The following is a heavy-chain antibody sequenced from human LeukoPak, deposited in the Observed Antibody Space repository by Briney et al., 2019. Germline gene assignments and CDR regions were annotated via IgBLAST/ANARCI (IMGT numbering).Heavy chain of an antibody. CDR2: INHSGST. CDR3: ARVFNRAYVSY. Sequence: PSETLSLTCAVYGGSFSGYYWSWIRQPPGKGLEWIGEINHSGSTNYNPSLKSRVTISVDTSKNQFSLKLSSVTAADTAVYYCARVFNRAYVSYWGQGTLVTVSS. J-gene: IGHJ4*02. D-gene: IGHD1-14*01. CDR1: GGSFSGYY. V-gene: IGHV4-34*01.